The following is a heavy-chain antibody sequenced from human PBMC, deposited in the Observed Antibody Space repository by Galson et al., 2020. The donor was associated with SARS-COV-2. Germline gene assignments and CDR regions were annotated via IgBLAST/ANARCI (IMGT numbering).Heavy chain of an antibody. Sequence: GESLKISCKGSGYSFTSYWIGWVRQMPGKGLEWMGIIYPGDSDTRYSTSFQGQVTISADKSISTAYLQWSSLKASDTAMYYCARQINYGGNPIEYFQHWGQGTLVTVSS. CDR3: ARQINYGGNPIEYFQH. CDR1: GYSFTSYW. J-gene: IGHJ1*01. V-gene: IGHV5-51*01. CDR2: IYPGDSDT. D-gene: IGHD4-17*01.